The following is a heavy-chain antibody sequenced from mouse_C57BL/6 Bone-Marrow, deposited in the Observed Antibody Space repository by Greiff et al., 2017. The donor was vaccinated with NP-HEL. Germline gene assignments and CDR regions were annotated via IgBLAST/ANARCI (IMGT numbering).Heavy chain of an antibody. CDR3: VRRERWLLHWYFDV. CDR1: GFSFNTYA. Sequence: EVKLVESGGGLVQPKGSLKLSCAASGFSFNTYAMNWVRQAPGKGLEWVARIRSKSNNYATYYADSVKDRFTISRDDSESMLYLQMNNLKTEDTAMYYCVRRERWLLHWYFDVWGTGTTVTVSS. D-gene: IGHD2-3*01. V-gene: IGHV10-1*01. CDR2: IRSKSNNYAT. J-gene: IGHJ1*03.